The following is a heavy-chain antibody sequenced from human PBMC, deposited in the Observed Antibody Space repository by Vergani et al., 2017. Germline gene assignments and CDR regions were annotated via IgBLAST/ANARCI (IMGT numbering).Heavy chain of an antibody. Sequence: EVQLVESGGGLVLPGRSLRLSCVSSGFTSAGYAMHWVRQAPGKGLEWVSGISWNSNSIGYADSVKGRFTISRDNAKNSLYLQMNSLRAEDTALYYCAKDLGTSSGGGWFNTWGQGTLVTVSS. J-gene: IGHJ5*02. D-gene: IGHD6-6*01. CDR3: AKDLGTSSGGGWFNT. CDR1: GFTSAGYA. CDR2: ISWNSNSI. V-gene: IGHV3-9*02.